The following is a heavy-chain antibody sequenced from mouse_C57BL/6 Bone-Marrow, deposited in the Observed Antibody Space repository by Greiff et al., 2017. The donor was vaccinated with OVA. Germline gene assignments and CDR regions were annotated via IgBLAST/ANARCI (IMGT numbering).Heavy chain of an antibody. V-gene: IGHV1-54*01. Sequence: QVQLQQSGAELVRPGTSVKVSCKASGYAFTNYLIEWVKQRPGQGLEWIGVINPGSGGTNYNEKFKGKATLTADKSSSTAYMQLSSLTSEDSAVYFCARGDYGSSDVYCSIDYWGQGTSVTVSS. CDR3: ARGDYGSSDVYCSIDY. CDR1: GYAFTNYL. D-gene: IGHD1-1*01. J-gene: IGHJ4*01. CDR2: INPGSGGT.